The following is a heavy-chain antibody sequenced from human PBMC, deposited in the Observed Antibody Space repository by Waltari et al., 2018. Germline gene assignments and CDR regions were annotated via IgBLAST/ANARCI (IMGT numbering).Heavy chain of an antibody. V-gene: IGHV3-74*01. D-gene: IGHD3-22*01. Sequence: EVQLMESGGGLVQPGESLRLSCAAPGLTFRNFWMHWVRQLPGTGLVWVSSINGDGYSTNNAGSVKGRFIISRDNAKNTLYLQMNRLRAEDTAVYFCVHRAYYDTSGNQNFDYWGQGTLVTVSS. CDR2: INGDGYST. J-gene: IGHJ4*02. CDR3: VHRAYYDTSGNQNFDY. CDR1: GLTFRNFW.